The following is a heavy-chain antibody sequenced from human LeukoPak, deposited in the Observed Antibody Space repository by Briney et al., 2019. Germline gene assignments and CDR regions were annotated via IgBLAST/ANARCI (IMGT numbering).Heavy chain of an antibody. J-gene: IGHJ6*03. V-gene: IGHV1-8*03. D-gene: IGHD2-2*01. CDR2: MYSNCGNT. CDR3: ARETSSWTLYDYYYMDV. CDR1: GYTFPSYD. Sequence: ASVKVSCKASGYTFPSYDINLVRQATCQGLEWMGWMYSNCGNTGYPQKFQSRVTITRNTSLSTAYMALSSLRAEDTAVCYCARETSSWTLYDYYYMDVWGKGTTVTVSS.